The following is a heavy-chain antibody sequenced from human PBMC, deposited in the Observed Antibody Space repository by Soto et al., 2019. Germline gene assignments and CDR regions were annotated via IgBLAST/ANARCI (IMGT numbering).Heavy chain of an antibody. J-gene: IGHJ6*02. D-gene: IGHD6-19*01. V-gene: IGHV1-18*01. Sequence: QVQLVQSGAEVKKPGAPVTVSCKTSGYTFSNYGINWVRQAPGQGPEGMGWISGYNGNTKYAQTVQGRGTMTTDTSTGTVCMELRSLKSDDTAIYYCSRFIMVGGWFDPNYYHGMDVWGQGTTVPGSS. CDR1: GYTFSNYG. CDR3: SRFIMVGGWFDPNYYHGMDV. CDR2: ISGYNGNT.